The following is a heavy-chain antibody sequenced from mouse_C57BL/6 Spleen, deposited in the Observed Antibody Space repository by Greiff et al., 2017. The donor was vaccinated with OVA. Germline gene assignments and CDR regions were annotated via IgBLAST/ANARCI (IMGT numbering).Heavy chain of an antibody. CDR2: IYPRDGST. Sequence: VQLQQSDAELVKPGASVKISCKVSGYTFTDHTIHWMKQRPEQGLEWIGYIYPRDGSTKYNEKFKGKATLTADKSSSTAYMQLNSLPSEDSAVYFGATTEYYYGSSYGFDYWGQGTTLTVSS. V-gene: IGHV1-78*01. J-gene: IGHJ2*01. D-gene: IGHD1-1*01. CDR1: GYTFTDHT. CDR3: ATTEYYYGSSYGFDY.